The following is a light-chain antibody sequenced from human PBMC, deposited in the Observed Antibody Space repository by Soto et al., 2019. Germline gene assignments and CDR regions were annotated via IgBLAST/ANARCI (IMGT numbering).Light chain of an antibody. V-gene: IGLV2-8*01. CDR2: EIN. CDR3: SSFAGSNNFPYV. J-gene: IGLJ1*01. Sequence: QSALTQPPSASGSPGQSVTISCTGTGSDVGAYDYVSWYQQHPGKAPKLMIYEINKRPSGVPDRFSGSKSGNTASLTVSGLQAEDDSDYYCSSFAGSNNFPYVFGSGTKVTVL. CDR1: GSDVGAYDY.